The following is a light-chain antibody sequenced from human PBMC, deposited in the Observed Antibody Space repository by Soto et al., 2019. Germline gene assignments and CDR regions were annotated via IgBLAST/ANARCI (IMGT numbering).Light chain of an antibody. CDR1: QSLLHTDGNNY. CDR2: MGS. J-gene: IGKJ5*01. V-gene: IGKV2-28*01. Sequence: DLGTTQTTNSLPVTPGEPSSFSCRSRQSLLHTDGNNYLDWVLHKPGQSPQLLIYMGSIRAPGVPDGFSGSGSGTDFTLKISCLEAEDVGSYYGMESVQAPLTFCQGTRIEIK. CDR3: MESVQAPLT.